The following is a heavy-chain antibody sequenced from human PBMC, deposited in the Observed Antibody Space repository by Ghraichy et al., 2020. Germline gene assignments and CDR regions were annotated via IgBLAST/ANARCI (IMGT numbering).Heavy chain of an antibody. Sequence: SETLSLTCTVSGGSISSYYWSWIRQPPGKGLEWIGYIYYSGSTNYNPSLKSRVTISVDTSKNQFSLKLSSVTAADTAVYYCARDRDYDILTGYLYGMDVWGQGTTVTVSS. V-gene: IGHV4-59*01. CDR2: IYYSGST. D-gene: IGHD3-9*01. CDR3: ARDRDYDILTGYLYGMDV. CDR1: GGSISSYY. J-gene: IGHJ6*02.